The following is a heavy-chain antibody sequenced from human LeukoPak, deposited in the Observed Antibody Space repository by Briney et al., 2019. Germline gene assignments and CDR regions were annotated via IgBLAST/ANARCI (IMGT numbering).Heavy chain of an antibody. CDR2: INPDAGDT. Sequence: ASVKVSCKASGYSFTGYFLYWVRQAPGQGLEWMGRINPDAGDTSYAQTFQGRITMTRDTSISTAYMELSSLKSDDTAVYYCARLSTATRHWLAASDIWGQGTVVTVSS. J-gene: IGHJ3*02. CDR3: ARLSTATRHWLAASDI. CDR1: GYSFTGYF. D-gene: IGHD6-19*01. V-gene: IGHV1-2*06.